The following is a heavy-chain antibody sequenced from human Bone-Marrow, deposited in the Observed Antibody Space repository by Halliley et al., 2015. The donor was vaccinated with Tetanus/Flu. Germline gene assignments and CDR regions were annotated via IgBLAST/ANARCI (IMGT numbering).Heavy chain of an antibody. Sequence: LRLSCTVSGVSIGSHFWCWIRQPTGKGLEWIGCYYYGGNTYYSPLLDGRVIILVDTSKNQFSLNLNSVTAADTAGSYCATLGQASVNSIDNWGQGIPVTVSS. CDR2: YYYGGNT. D-gene: IGHD5-18*01. CDR1: GVSIGSHF. CDR3: ATLGQASVNSIDN. J-gene: IGHJ4*02. V-gene: IGHV4-59*08.